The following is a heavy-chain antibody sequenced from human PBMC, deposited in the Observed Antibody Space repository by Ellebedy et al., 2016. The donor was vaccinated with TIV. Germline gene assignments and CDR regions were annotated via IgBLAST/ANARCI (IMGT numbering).Heavy chain of an antibody. V-gene: IGHV3-23*01. CDR3: SRDPVGVGPAFDI. CDR1: GLTFSSHA. CDR2: ISCSGGNT. Sequence: GESLKISCAASGLTFSSHAMSWVRQAPGKGLEWVSSISCSGGNTYYADSVKGRFTISRDNSKDTLYLQVNSPRAEDTAVYYCSRDPVGVGPAFDIWGQGTMVTVSS. D-gene: IGHD4-23*01. J-gene: IGHJ3*02.